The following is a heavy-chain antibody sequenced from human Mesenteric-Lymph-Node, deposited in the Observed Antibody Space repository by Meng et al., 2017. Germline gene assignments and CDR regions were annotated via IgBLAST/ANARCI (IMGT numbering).Heavy chain of an antibody. J-gene: IGHJ6*02. CDR3: AKGDAEYYDILTGYYRYYYYYGMDV. Sequence: SLKISCAASGFTFDDYAMHWVRQAPGKGLEWVSGISWNSGSIGYADSVKGRFTISRDNAKNSLYLQMNSLRAEDTALYYCAKGDAEYYDILTGYYRYYYYYGMDVWGQGTMVTVSS. V-gene: IGHV3-9*01. CDR1: GFTFDDYA. D-gene: IGHD3-9*01. CDR2: ISWNSGSI.